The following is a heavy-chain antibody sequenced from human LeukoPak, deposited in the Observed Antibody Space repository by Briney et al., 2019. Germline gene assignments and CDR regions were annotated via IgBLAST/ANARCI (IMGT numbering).Heavy chain of an antibody. CDR3: AGDSGCDFPEPIFDY. D-gene: IGHD5-12*01. J-gene: IGHJ4*02. V-gene: IGHV3-15*01. Sequence: PGGSLRLSCAASGFTFSNSWMRWVRQAPGKGLEWVGRIKSKTHGGTTDYAAPVEGRFTISRDDSKNTLYLQMDSLKTEDTAFYYCAGDSGCDFPEPIFDYWGQGILVTVSS. CDR1: GFTFSNSW. CDR2: IKSKTHGGTT.